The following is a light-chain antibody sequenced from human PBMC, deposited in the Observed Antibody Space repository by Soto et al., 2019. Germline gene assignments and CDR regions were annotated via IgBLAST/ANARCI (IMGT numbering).Light chain of an antibody. CDR3: KQFNSYPPT. J-gene: IGKJ5*01. CDR2: DAS. V-gene: IGKV1-13*02. CDR1: QGISSA. Sequence: AIQLTQSPSSLSASVGDRVTITCRASQGISSALAWYQQKPGKAPKLLIYDASSLESGVPSRFSGSGSGTDFPLTIGSLQPEDFATYYCKQFNSYPPTCGQGQRLEIK.